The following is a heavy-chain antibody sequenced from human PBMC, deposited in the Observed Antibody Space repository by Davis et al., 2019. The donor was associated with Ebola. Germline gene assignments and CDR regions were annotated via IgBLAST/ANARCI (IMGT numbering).Heavy chain of an antibody. CDR3: AKEYYYGSGSAWFDP. D-gene: IGHD3-10*01. J-gene: IGHJ5*02. CDR2: ISYDGSNK. V-gene: IGHV3-30*18. Sequence: PGGSLRLSCAASGFTFSSYGMHWVRQAPGKGLEWVAVISYDGSNKYYADSVKGRFTISRDNSKNTLYLQMNSLRAEDTAVYYCAKEYYYGSGSAWFDPWGQGTLVTVSS. CDR1: GFTFSSYG.